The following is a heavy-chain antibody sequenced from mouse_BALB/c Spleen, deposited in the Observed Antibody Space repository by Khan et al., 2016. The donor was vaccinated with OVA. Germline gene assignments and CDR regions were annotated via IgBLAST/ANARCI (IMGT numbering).Heavy chain of an antibody. Sequence: VQLQESGPGLVAPSQSLSITCTISGFSLTSYGIHWVRQPPGKGLEWLVVIWSDGSTIYNSTLKSRLSITKDNFRSQVFLKMNSVQTDDTAMYYCARQPYYHYYALDYWGQGTSVTVSS. D-gene: IGHD2-10*01. CDR1: GFSLTSYG. CDR2: IWSDGST. V-gene: IGHV2-6-1*01. CDR3: ARQPYYHYYALDY. J-gene: IGHJ4*01.